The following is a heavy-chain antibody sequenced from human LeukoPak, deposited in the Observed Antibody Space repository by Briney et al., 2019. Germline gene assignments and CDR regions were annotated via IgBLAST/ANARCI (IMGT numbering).Heavy chain of an antibody. CDR2: IYTSGST. V-gene: IGHV4-61*02. J-gene: IGHJ1*01. D-gene: IGHD1-26*01. CDR1: GGSISSGSYY. Sequence: SETLSLTCTVSGGSISSGSYYWSWIRQPAGKGLEWIGRIYTSGSTNYNPSLKSRVTISVDTSKNQFSLKLSSVTAADKAVYYCARDSGSYTDREEFQHWGQGTLVTVSS. CDR3: ARDSGSYTDREEFQH.